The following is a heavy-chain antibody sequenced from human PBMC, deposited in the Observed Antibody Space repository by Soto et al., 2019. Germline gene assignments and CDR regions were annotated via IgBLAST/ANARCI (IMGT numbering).Heavy chain of an antibody. V-gene: IGHV3-33*01. D-gene: IGHD6-13*01. CDR3: ARDWWEEPAGKETVSQFDY. CDR2: IWSDGTKK. Sequence: QVHLVESGGGVVQPGRSLTLSCTASGFAFSNYGIHWVRQAPGRGLEWVAVIWSDGTKKFYAGSEGGRFTISRDNSKNTIYLQMNSLRAEDTAVYYCARDWWEEPAGKETVSQFDYWGQGTLVTVSS. CDR1: GFAFSNYG. J-gene: IGHJ4*02.